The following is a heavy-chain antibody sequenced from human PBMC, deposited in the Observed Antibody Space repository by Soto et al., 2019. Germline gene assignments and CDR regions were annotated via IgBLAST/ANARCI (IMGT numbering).Heavy chain of an antibody. J-gene: IGHJ5*02. CDR2: IYWNDDK. CDR3: AKSGSSGWYGWFDP. Sequence: SGPTLVNPTQTLTLTCSFSGFSLRTSGVGVGWIRQPPGKALEWLGFIYWNDDKRYSPSLKSRLTITKDTSKNQVVLTMTNMDPVDTATYYCAKSGSSGWYGWFDPWGQGTLVTVSS. D-gene: IGHD6-19*01. CDR1: GFSLRTSGVG. V-gene: IGHV2-5*01.